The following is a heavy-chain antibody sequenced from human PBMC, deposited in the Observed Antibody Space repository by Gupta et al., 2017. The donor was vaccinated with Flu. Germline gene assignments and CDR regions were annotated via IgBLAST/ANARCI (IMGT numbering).Heavy chain of an antibody. CDR3: AKGGHMSPFDY. CDR2: ISGFGDST. V-gene: IGHV3-23*01. D-gene: IGHD2-21*01. Sequence: FGYSAMTWVRQAPGKGLEWVSTISGFGDSTFYADSVKGRFTISRDNPKNTLCLQMNSLRAEDTAVYFCAKGGHMSPFDYWGQGTLVTVSS. CDR1: FGYSA. J-gene: IGHJ4*02.